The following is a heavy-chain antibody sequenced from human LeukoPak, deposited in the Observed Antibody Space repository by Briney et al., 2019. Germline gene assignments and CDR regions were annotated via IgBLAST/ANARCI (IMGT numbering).Heavy chain of an antibody. J-gene: IGHJ6*02. CDR2: IPSSGAYI. Sequence: GGSLRLSCAASGFTFSSYAMSWVRQAPGKGLEWVSSIPSSGAYIYYADSVKGRFTISRDNAKNSLYLQMNSLRAEDTAVYYCARSYNYGSGLYGMDVWGQGTTVTVSS. CDR3: ARSYNYGSGLYGMDV. D-gene: IGHD3-10*01. V-gene: IGHV3-21*01. CDR1: GFTFSSYA.